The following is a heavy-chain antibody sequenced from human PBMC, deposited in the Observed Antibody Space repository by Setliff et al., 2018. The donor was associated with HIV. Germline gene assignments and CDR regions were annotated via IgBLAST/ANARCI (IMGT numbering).Heavy chain of an antibody. J-gene: IGHJ4*02. CDR3: ARHQPLVSHIAVAGALGY. CDR2: ISYTGST. Sequence: SETLSLTCTVSGGSMSSNYYYWGWIRQPPGKGPEWIGSISYTGSTYYNPSLKSRITISQDTSKNQFSLKLDSVTAADTAVYYCARHQPLVSHIAVAGALGYWGQGTLVTVSS. V-gene: IGHV4-39*01. D-gene: IGHD6-19*01. CDR1: GGSMSSNYYY.